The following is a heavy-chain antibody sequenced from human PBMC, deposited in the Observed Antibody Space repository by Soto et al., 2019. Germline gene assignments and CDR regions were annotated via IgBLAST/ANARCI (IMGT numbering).Heavy chain of an antibody. D-gene: IGHD3-22*01. CDR2: IRSKAYGGTT. Sequence: GGSLRLSCTASGFTFGDYAMSWFRQAPGKGLEWVGFIRSKAYGGTTEYTATVKGRFTISRDDSKSIAYLQMNSLKTEDTAVYYCTRVVYYDSDAYYYGMDVWGQGTTVTVSS. CDR3: TRVVYYDSDAYYYGMDV. V-gene: IGHV3-49*01. CDR1: GFTFGDYA. J-gene: IGHJ6*02.